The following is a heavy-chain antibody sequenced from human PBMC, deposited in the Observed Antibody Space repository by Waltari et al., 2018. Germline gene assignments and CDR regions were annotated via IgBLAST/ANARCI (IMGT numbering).Heavy chain of an antibody. D-gene: IGHD3-9*01. CDR1: GYTFTLYG. V-gene: IGHV1-18*01. CDR3: SGDRTYYVTFTGARLFDY. J-gene: IGHJ4*02. CDR2: ISAYNGNN. Sequence: AEVKKPGASVKVSCKASGYTFTLYGISWVRQSPGQGLERVGWISAYNGNNNYAQKRQGRVTMTTDTARGIAYKAVRGLGADGTAVYYGSGDRTYYVTFTGARLFDYWGQGALVTGAS.